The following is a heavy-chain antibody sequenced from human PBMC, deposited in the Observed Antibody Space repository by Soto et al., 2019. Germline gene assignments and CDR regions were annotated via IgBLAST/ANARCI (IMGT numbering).Heavy chain of an antibody. CDR3: ARHMSGSGSPDYYYYGMDV. CDR2: IYPGDSDT. V-gene: IGHV5-51*01. D-gene: IGHD3-10*01. Sequence: GESLKISCKGSGYSFTSYWIGWVRQMPGKVLEWMGIIYPGDSDTRYSPSFQGQVTISADKSISTAYLQWSSLKASDTAMYYCARHMSGSGSPDYYYYGMDVWGQGXTVTVYS. J-gene: IGHJ6*02. CDR1: GYSFTSYW.